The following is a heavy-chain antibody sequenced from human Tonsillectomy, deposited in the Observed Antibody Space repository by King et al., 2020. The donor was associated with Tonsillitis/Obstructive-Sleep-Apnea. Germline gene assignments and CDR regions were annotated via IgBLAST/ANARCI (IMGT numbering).Heavy chain of an antibody. Sequence: VQLVESGGGLVKPGGSLRLSCAASGFTFNNAWMSWVRQAPGKGLEWVGRIKSKTDGGTTDNAAPVKGRFTISRADSKNTLSLLMNSLKTEDTAVYYFTKVPHFDYWGQGTLVSVSS. CDR2: IKSKTDGGTT. CDR1: GFTFNNAW. V-gene: IGHV3-15*01. J-gene: IGHJ4*02. CDR3: TKVPHFDY.